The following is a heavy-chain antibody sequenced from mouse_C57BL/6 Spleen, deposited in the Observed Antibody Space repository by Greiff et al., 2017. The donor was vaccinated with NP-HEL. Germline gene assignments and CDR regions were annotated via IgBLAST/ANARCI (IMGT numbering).Heavy chain of an antibody. CDR1: GFTFSSYG. CDR3: ARLRPDYDRTWCAY. CDR2: ISSGGSYT. V-gene: IGHV5-6*02. Sequence: DVMLVESGGDLVKPGGSLKLSCAASGFTFSSYGMSWVRQTPDKRLEWVATISSGGSYTYYPDSVKGRFTISRDNAKNTLYLQMSSLKSEDTAMYYCARLRPDYDRTWCAYWGQGTLVTVSA. D-gene: IGHD2-4*01. J-gene: IGHJ3*01.